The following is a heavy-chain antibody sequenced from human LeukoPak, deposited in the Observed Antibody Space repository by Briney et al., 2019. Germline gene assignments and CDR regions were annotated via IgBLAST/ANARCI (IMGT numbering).Heavy chain of an antibody. Sequence: PGGSLRLSCTASGYTFSSYAMSWVRQAPGQGLDWVSVISGSGGSTYYADYVKGRFTISRDNSKNTVYLQMNSLRSEDTAVYYCAQSHSLGYWGQGTLVTVSS. D-gene: IGHD4-11*01. CDR2: ISGSGGST. V-gene: IGHV3-23*01. CDR3: AQSHSLGY. J-gene: IGHJ4*02. CDR1: GYTFSSYA.